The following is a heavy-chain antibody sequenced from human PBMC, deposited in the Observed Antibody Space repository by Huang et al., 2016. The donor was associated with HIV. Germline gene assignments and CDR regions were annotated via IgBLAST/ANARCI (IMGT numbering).Heavy chain of an antibody. J-gene: IGHJ5*02. CDR1: GKSVSEVA. Sequence: QVQLVQFGAEVKKPGASVKVSCKVYGKSVSEVARHWVRQAPGKGLEWMGGFDAIACGTVYPQKFQGRVSMTEDTSTDTAYMELSGLRSDDTAVYYCVTSRKTISGGRVGWFDPWGQGTLVTVSS. CDR2: FDAIACGT. V-gene: IGHV1-24*01. CDR3: VTSRKTISGGRVGWFDP. D-gene: IGHD3-3*01.